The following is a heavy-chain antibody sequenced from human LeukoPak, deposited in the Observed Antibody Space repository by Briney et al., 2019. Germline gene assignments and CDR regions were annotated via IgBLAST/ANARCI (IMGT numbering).Heavy chain of an antibody. D-gene: IGHD2-2*01. J-gene: IGHJ3*02. V-gene: IGHV3-53*05. CDR1: GFTVSSNY. CDR3: ARVGEADGIVVVPAAGPDAFDI. CDR2: IFSGGST. Sequence: GGSLRLSCAASGFTVSSNYMSWVRQAPGKGLEWVSVIFSGGSTYYADSVKGRFTISRDNSKNTLYLQMNSLRSYDTAVYYCARVGEADGIVVVPAAGPDAFDIWGQGTMVTVSS.